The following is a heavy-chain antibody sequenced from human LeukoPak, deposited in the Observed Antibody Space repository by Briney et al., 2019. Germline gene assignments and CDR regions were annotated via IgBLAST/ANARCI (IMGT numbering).Heavy chain of an antibody. CDR1: GYTFTGYY. Sequence: ASVKVSCKASGYTFTGYYMHWVRQAPGQGLEWMGWINPNSGGTNYAQKFQGWVTMTRDTSISTAYMELSRLRSDDTAVYYCARERYDILTGYSFDYWGQGTLVTVSS. CDR2: INPNSGGT. CDR3: ARERYDILTGYSFDY. D-gene: IGHD3-9*01. V-gene: IGHV1-2*04. J-gene: IGHJ4*02.